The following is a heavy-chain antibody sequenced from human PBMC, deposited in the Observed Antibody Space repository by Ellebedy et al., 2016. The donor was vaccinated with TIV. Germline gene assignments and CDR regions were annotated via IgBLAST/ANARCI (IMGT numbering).Heavy chain of an antibody. Sequence: GGSLRLSCAASGFTISDDYMDWVRQAPGKGPEWVSAISGSGGSTYYADSVKGRFTISRDNSKNTLYLQMNSLRAEDTAVYYCAKTGSSWYADYFDYWGQGTLVTVSS. CDR1: GFTISDDY. D-gene: IGHD6-13*01. V-gene: IGHV3-23*01. J-gene: IGHJ4*02. CDR2: ISGSGGST. CDR3: AKTGSSWYADYFDY.